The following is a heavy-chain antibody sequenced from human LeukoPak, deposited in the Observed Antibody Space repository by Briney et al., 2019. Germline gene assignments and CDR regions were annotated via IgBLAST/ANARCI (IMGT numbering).Heavy chain of an antibody. V-gene: IGHV4-59*01. CDR2: IYYSGST. CDR3: ARVRRDGYNYPHFDY. J-gene: IGHJ4*02. CDR1: GGSISSYY. Sequence: PSETLSLTCTVSGGSISSYYWSWIRQPPGKGLEWIGYIYYSGSTNYNPSLKSRVTISVDTSKNQFSLKLSSVTAADTAVYYCARVRRDGYNYPHFDYWGQGTLVTVSS. D-gene: IGHD5-24*01.